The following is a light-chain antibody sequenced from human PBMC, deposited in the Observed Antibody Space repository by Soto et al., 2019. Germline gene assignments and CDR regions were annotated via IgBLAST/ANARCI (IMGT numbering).Light chain of an antibody. Sequence: IQVTQSPSSLSASVGDRVTITCRASQSISTHLNWYQQKPGKVPKLLIYAASTLQSGVPSRFSGSGSGTDFTLTISSLQPEDFATYYCQQSFTTPRTFGAGTKVDIK. V-gene: IGKV1-39*01. CDR2: AAS. CDR1: QSISTH. CDR3: QQSFTTPRT. J-gene: IGKJ3*01.